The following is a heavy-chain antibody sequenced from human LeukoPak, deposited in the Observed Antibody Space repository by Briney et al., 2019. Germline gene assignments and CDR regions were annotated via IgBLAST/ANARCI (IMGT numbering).Heavy chain of an antibody. CDR2: ISGSGVST. J-gene: IGHJ3*02. CDR1: GFTFSSYA. Sequence: GGSLRLSCAASGFTFSSYAMTWVRQAPGKGLEWVSGISGSGVSTYYADSVKGRFTISRDNSKNMLYLQMNSLRAEDTALYYCGKDKVVAAGDDAFDSWGQGTMVTVSS. D-gene: IGHD6-13*01. V-gene: IGHV3-23*01. CDR3: GKDKVVAAGDDAFDS.